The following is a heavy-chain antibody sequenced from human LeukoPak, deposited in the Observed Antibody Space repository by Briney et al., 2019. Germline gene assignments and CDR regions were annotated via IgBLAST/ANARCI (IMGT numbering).Heavy chain of an antibody. D-gene: IGHD3/OR15-3a*01. Sequence: GGSLRLSCAVSGFRVSDYDMSWVRQAPGKGLEWIGLIRDSGEAFYADFARGGFAISRDESENTLYLQMNSLRVEDTAVYFCARDRAANQDWVEFDPWGQGTPVIVSS. CDR2: IRDSGEA. V-gene: IGHV3-66*01. J-gene: IGHJ5*02. CDR3: ARDRAANQDWVEFDP. CDR1: GFRVSDYD.